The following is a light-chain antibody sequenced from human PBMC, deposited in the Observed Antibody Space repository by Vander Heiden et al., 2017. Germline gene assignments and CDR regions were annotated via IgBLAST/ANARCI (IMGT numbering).Light chain of an antibody. CDR3: QQSFSSPYT. V-gene: IGKV1-39*01. CDR1: QSISSY. Sequence: DIQMTQSPSSLSASVGNRVTISCRASQSISSYLNWYQRKAGKAPKLLIYAASNLRSGVPSRFSGSGSGTDFTLTINSLQPEDFATYFCQQSFSSPYTFGQGTKLEIK. CDR2: AAS. J-gene: IGKJ2*01.